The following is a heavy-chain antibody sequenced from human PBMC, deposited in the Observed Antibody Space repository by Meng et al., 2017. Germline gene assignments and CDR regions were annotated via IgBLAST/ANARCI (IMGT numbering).Heavy chain of an antibody. V-gene: IGHV4-4*02. J-gene: IGHJ4*02. CDR3: ARDRGAVAGTNFDY. CDR1: GGSSSSSNW. CDR2: IYHSGST. D-gene: IGHD6-19*01. Sequence: QVQRREPGPGLVNPSGTLSLTCAVSGGSSSSSNWWSWVRQPPGKGLEWIGEIYHSGSTNYNPSLKSRVTISVDKSKNQFSLKLSSVTAADTAVYYCARDRGAVAGTNFDYWGQGTLVTVSS.